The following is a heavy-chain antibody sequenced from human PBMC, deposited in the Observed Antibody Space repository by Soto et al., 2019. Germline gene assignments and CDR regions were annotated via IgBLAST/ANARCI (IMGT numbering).Heavy chain of an antibody. Sequence: QVQLVQSGAEVKKPGASVKVSCKAPGYTFTSYYMHWVRQAPGQGLEWMGIINPSGGSTSYQQKFQGRGTMTRDTSTSKVYMELSSLRSEDTAVYYCARGARITMIVVVPNGWFDPWGQGTLVTVSS. CDR2: INPSGGST. J-gene: IGHJ5*02. CDR3: ARGARITMIVVVPNGWFDP. CDR1: GYTFTSYY. V-gene: IGHV1-46*01. D-gene: IGHD3-22*01.